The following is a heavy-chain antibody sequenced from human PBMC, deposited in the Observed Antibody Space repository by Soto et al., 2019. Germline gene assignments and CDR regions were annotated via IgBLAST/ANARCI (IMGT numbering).Heavy chain of an antibody. Sequence: SETLSLTCAVYGGSFSGYYWSWIRQPPGKGLEWIGEINHSGSTNYNPSLKSRVTISVDTSKNQFSLKLSSVTAADTAVYYCARGYYYDSSGYYYAFDIWGQGTMVTVSS. CDR1: GGSFSGYY. CDR3: ARGYYYDSSGYYYAFDI. J-gene: IGHJ3*02. D-gene: IGHD3-22*01. CDR2: INHSGST. V-gene: IGHV4-34*01.